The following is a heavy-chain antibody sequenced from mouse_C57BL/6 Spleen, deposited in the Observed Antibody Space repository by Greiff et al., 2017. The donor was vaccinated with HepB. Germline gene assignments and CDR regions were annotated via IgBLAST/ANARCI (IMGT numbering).Heavy chain of an antibody. V-gene: IGHV1-20*01. CDR2: INPYNGDT. Sequence: VQLQQSGPELVKPGDSVKISCKASGYSFTGYFMNWVMQSHGKSLEWIGRINPYNGDTFYNQKFKGKATLTVDKSSSTAHMELRSLTSEDSAVYYCARLDYGMCYFDYWGQGTTLTVSS. CDR3: ARLDYGMCYFDY. D-gene: IGHD1-1*01. J-gene: IGHJ2*01. CDR1: GYSFTGYF.